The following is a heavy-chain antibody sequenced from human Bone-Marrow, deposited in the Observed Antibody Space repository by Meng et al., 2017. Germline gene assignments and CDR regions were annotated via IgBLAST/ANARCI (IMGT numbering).Heavy chain of an antibody. CDR1: GFTFSSYA. CDR3: ARNARLRYFDWLAKRYYGMDV. J-gene: IGHJ6*02. CDR2: ISYDGSNK. V-gene: IGHV3-30*01. Sequence: GGSLRLSCAASGFTFSSYAMHWVRQAPGKGLEWVAVISYDGSNKYYADSVKGRFTISRDNSKNTLYLQINSLRAEDTAVYYCARNARLRYFDWLAKRYYGMDVWGQGTTVTVSS. D-gene: IGHD3-9*01.